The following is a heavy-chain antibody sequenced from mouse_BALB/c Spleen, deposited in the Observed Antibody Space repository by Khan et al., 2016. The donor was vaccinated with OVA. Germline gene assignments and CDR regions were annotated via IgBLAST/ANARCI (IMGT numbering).Heavy chain of an antibody. D-gene: IGHD2-14*01. V-gene: IGHV1-4*01. CDR1: GYTFTSNT. CDR2: INPRSGYT. J-gene: IGHJ4*01. CDR3: ARRTTRYTMEY. Sequence: QVQLQQSGAELARPGASVRLSCKASGYTFTSNTMHWVKQRPGQGLEWIGYINPRSGYTNYNQNFKDKATLTADKSSSTAYLQLSSLTSEDSAVNDCARRTTRYTMEYWGQGTSVTVSS.